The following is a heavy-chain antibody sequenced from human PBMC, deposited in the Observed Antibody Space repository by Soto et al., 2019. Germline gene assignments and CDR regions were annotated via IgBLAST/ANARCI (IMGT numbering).Heavy chain of an antibody. Sequence: QVQLVESGGGVVQSGRSLRHSCAASGFTFSSYGMHWVRQAPGKGLEWVAVIWYDGSNKYYADSVKGRFTISRDNSKNTLYLQMNSLRAEDTAVYYCARDSSGWYFDDYYYGMDVWGQGTTVTVSS. V-gene: IGHV3-33*01. CDR3: ARDSSGWYFDDYYYGMDV. CDR1: GFTFSSYG. CDR2: IWYDGSNK. D-gene: IGHD6-19*01. J-gene: IGHJ6*02.